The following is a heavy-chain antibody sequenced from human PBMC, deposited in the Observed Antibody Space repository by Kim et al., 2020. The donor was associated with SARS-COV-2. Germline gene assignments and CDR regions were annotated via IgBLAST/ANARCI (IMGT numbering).Heavy chain of an antibody. CDR2: IIPILGIA. CDR1: GGTFSSHA. D-gene: IGHD3-22*01. CDR3: ARAPYYYDSSGYYDY. Sequence: SVKVSCKASGGTFSSHAISWVRQAPGQGLEWMGRIIPILGIANYAQKFQGRVTITADKSTSTAYMELSSLRSEDTAVYYCARAPYYYDSSGYYDYWGQGTLVTVSS. J-gene: IGHJ4*02. V-gene: IGHV1-69*04.